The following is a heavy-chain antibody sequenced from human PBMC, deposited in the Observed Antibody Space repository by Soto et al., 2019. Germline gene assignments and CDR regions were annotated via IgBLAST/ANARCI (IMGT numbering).Heavy chain of an antibody. CDR3: AIGPSEDIWGSYLRYCDS. CDR2: ISGSSGHT. D-gene: IGHD3-16*02. J-gene: IGHJ4*02. CDR1: GFTFSSFA. V-gene: IGHV3-23*01. Sequence: EVQLLESGGGLVQPGGSLRLSCAASGFTFSSFAMNWVRQAPGKGLEWVSAISGSSGHTYYADSVKGRFIISRDYSKNGLYLQMDSLSADDTAVYYCAIGPSEDIWGSYLRYCDSWGQGSLVTVSS.